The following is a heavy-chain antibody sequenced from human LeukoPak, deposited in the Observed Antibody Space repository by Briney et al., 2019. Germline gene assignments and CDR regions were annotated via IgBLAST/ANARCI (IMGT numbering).Heavy chain of an antibody. J-gene: IGHJ5*02. D-gene: IGHD5-12*01. Sequence: GGSLRLSCAASGFTFSSYEMNWVRQAPGKGPEWVSYISSSGSTIYYADSVKGRFTISRDNAKNSLYLQMNSPRAEDTAVYYCATLPSGYDSWFDPWGQGTLVTVSS. CDR2: ISSSGSTI. CDR3: ATLPSGYDSWFDP. CDR1: GFTFSSYE. V-gene: IGHV3-48*03.